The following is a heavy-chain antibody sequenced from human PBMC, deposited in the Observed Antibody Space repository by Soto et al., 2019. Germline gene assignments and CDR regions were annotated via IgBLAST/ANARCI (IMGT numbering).Heavy chain of an antibody. CDR2: ISYDGSNK. V-gene: IGHV3-30-3*01. J-gene: IGHJ6*02. D-gene: IGHD6-13*01. Sequence: QVQLVESGGGVVQPGRSLRLSCAASGFTFSSYAMHWVRQAPGKGLEWVAVISYDGSNKYYADSVKGRFTISRDNSKNTLYRKRNSLRVEDTAVYYCAREGVAAAVTVSYYYYYVMDVWGQGTRSPSP. CDR3: AREGVAAAVTVSYYYYYVMDV. CDR1: GFTFSSYA.